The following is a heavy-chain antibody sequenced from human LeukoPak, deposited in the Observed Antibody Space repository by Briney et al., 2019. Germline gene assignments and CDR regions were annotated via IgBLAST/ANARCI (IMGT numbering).Heavy chain of an antibody. CDR2: ISAYNGNT. V-gene: IGHV1-18*01. D-gene: IGHD2-2*01. J-gene: IGHJ6*02. Sequence: ASVKVSCKASGYTFTSYGISWVRQAPGQGLEWMGWISAYNGNTNYAQKLQGRVTMTTDTSTSTAYMELRSLRSDDTAVYYCARDRQYQRKHYYYGMDAWGQGTTVTVSS. CDR3: ARDRQYQRKHYYYGMDA. CDR1: GYTFTSYG.